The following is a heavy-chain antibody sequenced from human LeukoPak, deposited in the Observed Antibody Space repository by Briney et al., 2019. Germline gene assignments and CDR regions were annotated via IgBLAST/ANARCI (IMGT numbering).Heavy chain of an antibody. CDR3: AYKYQLLTNWFDP. CDR2: IIPIFGTA. Sequence: SVKVSCKASGGTSSSYTITWVRQAPGQGLEWMGGIIPIFGTANYAQKFQGRVAITADESTSTAYMELSSLRSEDTAVYYCAYKYQLLTNWFDPWGQGTLVTVSS. CDR1: GGTSSSYT. D-gene: IGHD2-2*01. J-gene: IGHJ5*02. V-gene: IGHV1-69*13.